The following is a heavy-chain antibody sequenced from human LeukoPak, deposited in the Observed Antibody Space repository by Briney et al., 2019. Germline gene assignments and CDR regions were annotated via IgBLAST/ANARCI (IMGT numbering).Heavy chain of an antibody. D-gene: IGHD6-19*01. CDR2: IYTSGST. CDR1: GGSISSYY. Sequence: SSETLSLTCTVSGGSISSYYWSWIRQPAGKGLEWIGRIYTSGSTNYNPSLKSRVTTSVDTSKNQFSLKLSSVTAADTAVYYCAREDSSGWYSLLYNWFDPWGQGTLVTVSS. J-gene: IGHJ5*02. CDR3: AREDSSGWYSLLYNWFDP. V-gene: IGHV4-4*07.